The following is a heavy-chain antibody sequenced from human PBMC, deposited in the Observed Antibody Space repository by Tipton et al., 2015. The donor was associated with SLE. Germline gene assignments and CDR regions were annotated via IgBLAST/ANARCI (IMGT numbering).Heavy chain of an antibody. CDR3: ARESHWYFDL. CDR2: IYYSGST. CDR1: GGSISSSSYY. J-gene: IGHJ2*01. V-gene: IGHV4-39*07. Sequence: TLSLTCTVSGGSISSSSYYWGWIRQPPGKGLEWIGSIYYSGSTYYNYKSSLKSRVTISVDTSKNQFSLKLSSVTAADTAVYYCARESHWYFDLWGRGTLVTVSS.